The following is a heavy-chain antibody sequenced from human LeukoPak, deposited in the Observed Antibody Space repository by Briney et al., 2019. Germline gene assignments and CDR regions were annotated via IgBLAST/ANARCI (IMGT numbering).Heavy chain of an antibody. CDR2: IYYSGST. V-gene: IGHV4-38-2*02. Sequence: SETLSLTCSVSGYSISSGYYWGWIRQPPGKGLEWIGYIYYSGSTNYNPSLKSRVTISVDTSKNQFSLKLSSVTAADTAVYYCARVVGTVLYYYYYMDVWGKGTTVTVSS. CDR1: GYSISSGYY. CDR3: ARVVGTVLYYYYYMDV. J-gene: IGHJ6*03. D-gene: IGHD5-12*01.